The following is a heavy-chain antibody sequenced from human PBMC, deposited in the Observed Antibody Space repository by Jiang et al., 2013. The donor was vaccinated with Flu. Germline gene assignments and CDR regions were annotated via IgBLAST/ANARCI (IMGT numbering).Heavy chain of an antibody. Sequence: LLESGGGVVQPGRSLRLSCAASGFTFSSYAMHWVRQAPGKGLEWVAVISYDGSNKYYADSVKGRFTISRDNSKNTLYLQMNSLRAEDTAVYYCARAHYYDSSGYPDYWGQGTLVTVSS. CDR3: ARAHYYDSSGYPDY. D-gene: IGHD3-22*01. J-gene: IGHJ4*02. V-gene: IGHV3-30-3*01. CDR1: GFTFSSYA. CDR2: ISYDGSNK.